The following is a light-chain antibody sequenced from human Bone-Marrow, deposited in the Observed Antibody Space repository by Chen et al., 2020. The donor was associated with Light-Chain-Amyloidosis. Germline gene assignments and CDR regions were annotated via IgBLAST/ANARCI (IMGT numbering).Light chain of an antibody. J-gene: IGLJ3*02. CDR3: RMWHSSASV. V-gene: IGLV5-45*03. CDR2: YKSDSDN. Sequence: QAVLTQPSSLSASPGASASLTCTLRSGFNVGIYRIYWYQQKPVSPPQYLLMYKSDSDNQQGSGVPSRSSGSKDASANSGILLIAGLQSEDEADYYWRMWHSSASVFGGGAKLTVL. CDR1: SGFNVGIYR.